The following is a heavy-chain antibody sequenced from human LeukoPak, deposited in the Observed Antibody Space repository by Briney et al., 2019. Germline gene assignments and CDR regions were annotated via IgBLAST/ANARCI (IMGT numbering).Heavy chain of an antibody. CDR2: INPNSGDT. Sequence: ASVKVSCKASGYTFTTYDINWVRQATGQGLEWMGWINPNSGDTVYAQKFQGRVTITADESTSTAYMELSSLRSEDTAVYYCARPYCTNGVCPNWFDPWGQGTLVTVSS. CDR1: GYTFTTYD. J-gene: IGHJ5*02. V-gene: IGHV1-8*01. D-gene: IGHD2-8*01. CDR3: ARPYCTNGVCPNWFDP.